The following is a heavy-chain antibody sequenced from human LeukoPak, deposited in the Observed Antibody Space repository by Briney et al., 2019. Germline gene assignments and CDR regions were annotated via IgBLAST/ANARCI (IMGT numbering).Heavy chain of an antibody. CDR1: GYTFTGHY. Sequence: ASVKVSCKASGYTFTGHYMHWVRQAPGQGLEWMGWINPNSGGTNYQGRVTMTRDTSISTAYMELSRLRSDDTAVYYCARSSGYDSDYFDYWGQGTLVTVSS. V-gene: IGHV1-2*02. D-gene: IGHD5-12*01. J-gene: IGHJ4*02. CDR2: INPNSGGT. CDR3: ARSSGYDSDYFDY.